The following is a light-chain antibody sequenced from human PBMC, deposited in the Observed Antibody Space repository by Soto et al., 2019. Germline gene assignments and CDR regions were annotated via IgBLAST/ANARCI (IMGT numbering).Light chain of an antibody. Sequence: EIVMTQSPATLSVSPGERATLSCRASQSVSSNLAWYQQTPGQAPRLLIYGASTRATGIPARFSGSGSGTEFTLTISSLQSEDFAIYYCQQYNKWPPRTFGQGTKVDIK. CDR1: QSVSSN. CDR3: QQYNKWPPRT. J-gene: IGKJ1*01. V-gene: IGKV3-15*01. CDR2: GAS.